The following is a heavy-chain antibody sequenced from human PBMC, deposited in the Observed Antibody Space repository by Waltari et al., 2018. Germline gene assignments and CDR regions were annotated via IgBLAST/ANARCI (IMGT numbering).Heavy chain of an antibody. Sequence: QFQLQESGPGLVKPSETLSLTCRVSGYSISSDYYWGWMRQPPGKGLEWIGSIFHSGDTSHNPSLKSRVTISVDTSKNQLSLKLHSVTAADTAVYYCVRDWRAGYFGPVRDTSFDHWGQGTLVTVSS. V-gene: IGHV4-38-2*02. D-gene: IGHD3-22*01. CDR1: GYSISSDYY. J-gene: IGHJ4*02. CDR2: IFHSGDT. CDR3: VRDWRAGYFGPVRDTSFDH.